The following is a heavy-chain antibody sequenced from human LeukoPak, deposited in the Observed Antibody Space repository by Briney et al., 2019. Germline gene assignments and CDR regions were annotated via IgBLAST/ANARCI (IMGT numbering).Heavy chain of an antibody. CDR1: GYSISSGYY. CDR2: IYYSGST. Sequence: SETLSLTCTVSGYSISSGYYWSWIRQPPGKGLEWIRYIYYSGSTNYNPSLKSRVTISVDTSKNQFSLKLSSVTAADTAVYYCARHYYDSSGYLLMYYFDYWGQGTLVTVSS. D-gene: IGHD3-22*01. V-gene: IGHV4-59*08. CDR3: ARHYYDSSGYLLMYYFDY. J-gene: IGHJ4*02.